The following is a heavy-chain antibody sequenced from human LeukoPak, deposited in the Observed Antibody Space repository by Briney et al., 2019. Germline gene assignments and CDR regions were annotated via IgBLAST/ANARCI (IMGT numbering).Heavy chain of an antibody. CDR3: ARVDYYYYMDV. Sequence: GGSLRLSCAASGFTFSSYGMHWVRQAPGKGLEWVAVISYDGSNKYYADSVKGRFTISRDNSKNTLYLQMNSLRAEDTAVYYCARVDYYYYMDVWGKGTTVTVSS. CDR1: GFTFSSYG. J-gene: IGHJ6*03. V-gene: IGHV3-30*19. D-gene: IGHD2-2*03. CDR2: ISYDGSNK.